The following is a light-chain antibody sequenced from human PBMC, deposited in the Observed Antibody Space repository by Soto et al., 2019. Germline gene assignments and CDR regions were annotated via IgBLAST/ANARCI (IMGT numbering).Light chain of an antibody. V-gene: IGKV3-20*01. J-gene: IGKJ1*01. CDR1: QSVSSSY. CDR2: LAS. CDR3: QQYGSSPPWT. Sequence: EIMLTQSPGTLSLSQGERATLSCRASQSVSSSYLAWYQQKPGQAPRLLIYLASSRATGIPDRFSGSGSGTDFTLTISRLEPEDFAVYYCQQYGSSPPWTFGQGTKVDIK.